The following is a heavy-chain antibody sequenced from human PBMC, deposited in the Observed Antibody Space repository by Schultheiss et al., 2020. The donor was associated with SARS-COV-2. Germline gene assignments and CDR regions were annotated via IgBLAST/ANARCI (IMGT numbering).Heavy chain of an antibody. CDR2: ISSSSSYT. J-gene: IGHJ6*02. V-gene: IGHV3-11*06. D-gene: IGHD3-3*01. CDR3: AREGTIFGVATGPLGYYGMDV. Sequence: GSLRLSCAASGFTFSRSVMSWIRQAPGKGLEWVSYISSSSSYTNYADSVKGRFTISRDNAKNSLYLQMNSLRAEDTAVYYCAREGTIFGVATGPLGYYGMDVWGQGTTVTVS. CDR1: GFTFSRSV.